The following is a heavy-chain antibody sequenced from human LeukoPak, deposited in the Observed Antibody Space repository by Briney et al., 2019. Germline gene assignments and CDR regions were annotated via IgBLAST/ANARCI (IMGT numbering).Heavy chain of an antibody. CDR3: AKDARRTSGWYFFDY. CDR1: GFAFSSQA. V-gene: IGHV3-23*01. Sequence: GGSLRLSCAASGFAFSSQAMGWVRQAPGRGLEWVSAISDGGGSTYYADSVKGRFTISRDNSKNTLFLQMNSLRAEDTAVYYCAKDARRTSGWYFFDYWGQGTPVTVSS. D-gene: IGHD6-19*01. J-gene: IGHJ4*02. CDR2: ISDGGGST.